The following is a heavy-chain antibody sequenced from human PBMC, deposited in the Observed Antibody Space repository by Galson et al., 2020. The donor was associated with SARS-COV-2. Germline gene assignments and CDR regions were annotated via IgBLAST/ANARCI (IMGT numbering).Heavy chain of an antibody. J-gene: IGHJ4*02. CDR2: IYPGDSDT. CDR1: GYSFTSYW. V-gene: IGHV5-51*01. CDR3: ARVGTSSSGWEAYYFDY. Sequence: GGSLRLSCKGSGYSFTSYWIGWVRQMPGKGLEWMGIIYPGDSDTRYTPSFHGQVTISADKSISTAYLQWSSLKASDTAMYYCARVGTSSSGWEAYYFDYWGQGTLVTVSS. D-gene: IGHD6-19*01.